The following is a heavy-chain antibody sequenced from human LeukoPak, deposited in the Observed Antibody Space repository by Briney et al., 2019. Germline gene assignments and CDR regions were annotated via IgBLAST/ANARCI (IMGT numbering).Heavy chain of an antibody. CDR1: GYTFTNYA. D-gene: IGHD3-3*01. CDR3: ARDMSYYDFWSGSPTYYYYGMDV. J-gene: IGHJ6*02. CDR2: INAGNGNT. Sequence: ASVKVSCKASGYTFTNYAMHWVRQAPGQRLEWMGWINAGNGNTKYSQKFQGRVTITRDASASTAYMEVSSLRSEDTAVYYCARDMSYYDFWSGSPTYYYYGMDVWGQGTTVTVSS. V-gene: IGHV1-3*01.